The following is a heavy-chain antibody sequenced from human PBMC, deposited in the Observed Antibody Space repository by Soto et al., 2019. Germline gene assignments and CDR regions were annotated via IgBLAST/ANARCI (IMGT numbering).Heavy chain of an antibody. CDR1: GVTVRSNH. J-gene: IGHJ6*03. CDR2: FYSGGST. CDR3: ARDRSVYYYMDV. V-gene: IGHV3-66*01. Sequence: GGSLRLSCAASGVTVRSNHMSWVRQAPGKGLECVSVFYSGGSTYYADSVKGRFTISRDNSKNTLYLQMNSLRTEDTAVYYCARDRSVYYYMDVWGKGTTVTVSS.